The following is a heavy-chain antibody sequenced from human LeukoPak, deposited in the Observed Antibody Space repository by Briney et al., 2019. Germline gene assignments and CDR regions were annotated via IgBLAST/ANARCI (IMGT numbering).Heavy chain of an antibody. V-gene: IGHV3-23*01. CDR2: ISHYGDNT. CDR3: ARAGVWDYDDSSGYHNGAFDL. CDR1: TFTFSSFA. D-gene: IGHD3-22*01. J-gene: IGHJ3*01. Sequence: GGSLRLSCAASTFTFSSFAMSWVRQAPGKGLEWLATISHYGDNTYYADSVKGRFIISRDNSKNTLYLQADSLRAEDTAVYYCARAGVWDYDDSSGYHNGAFDLWGQGTMVTVSS.